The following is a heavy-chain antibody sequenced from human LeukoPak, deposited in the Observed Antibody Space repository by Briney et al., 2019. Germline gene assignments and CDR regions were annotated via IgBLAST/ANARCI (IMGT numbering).Heavy chain of an antibody. CDR2: INHSGST. D-gene: IGHD5-12*01. J-gene: IGHJ4*02. CDR1: GGSFSGYY. CDR3: ARGTLIYSGYDYMDFDY. Sequence: PSETLSLTCAVCGGSFSGYYWSWIRQPPGKGLEWIGEINHSGSTNYNPSLKSRVTFSVDTSKNQFSLKLSSVTAADTSVYYCARGTLIYSGYDYMDFDYWGQGTLVTVSS. V-gene: IGHV4-34*01.